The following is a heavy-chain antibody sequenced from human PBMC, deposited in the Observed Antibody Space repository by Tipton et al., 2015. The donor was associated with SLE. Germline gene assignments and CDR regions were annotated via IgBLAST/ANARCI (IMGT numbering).Heavy chain of an antibody. J-gene: IGHJ4*02. CDR3: ARGVRGSSGYIDY. D-gene: IGHD3-22*01. Sequence: TLSLTCTVSGGSISSYYWSWIRQPPGKGLEWIGYIYYSGSTNYNPSLKSRVTISVDTSKNQFSLKLSSVTAADTAVYYCARGVRGSSGYIDYWGQGTLVTVSS. V-gene: IGHV4-59*01. CDR1: GGSISSYY. CDR2: IYYSGST.